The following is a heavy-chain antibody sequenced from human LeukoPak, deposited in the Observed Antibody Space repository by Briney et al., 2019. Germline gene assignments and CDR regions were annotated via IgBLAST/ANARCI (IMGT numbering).Heavy chain of an antibody. Sequence: ASVKVSCKASGYTFIGYNIHWVRQAPGQGLEWMGWINPDTGGTNYAQQFQGRVTMSRDTSISTTYMELNRLRSDDTAVYYCARNWNQGRYYYYYMDVWGKGTTVTVSS. CDR3: ARNWNQGRYYYYYMDV. CDR2: INPDTGGT. V-gene: IGHV1-2*02. J-gene: IGHJ6*03. CDR1: GYTFIGYN. D-gene: IGHD1-14*01.